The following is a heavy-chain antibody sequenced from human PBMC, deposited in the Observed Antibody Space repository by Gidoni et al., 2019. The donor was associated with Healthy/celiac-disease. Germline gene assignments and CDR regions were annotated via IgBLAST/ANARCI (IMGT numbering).Heavy chain of an antibody. Sequence: EVQLVESGGGLVKPGGSLRLSCAASGFTFSSYSMTWVRQAPGKGLEGVSSIRSSSSYIDYADSWKGRFTISRDNAKNSLYLQMNSLRAEDTAVYYCAREEGSIVVVPAAVYYYYYGMDVWGQGTTVTVSS. CDR1: GFTFSSYS. J-gene: IGHJ6*02. CDR2: IRSSSSYI. V-gene: IGHV3-21*01. D-gene: IGHD2-2*01. CDR3: AREEGSIVVVPAAVYYYYYGMDV.